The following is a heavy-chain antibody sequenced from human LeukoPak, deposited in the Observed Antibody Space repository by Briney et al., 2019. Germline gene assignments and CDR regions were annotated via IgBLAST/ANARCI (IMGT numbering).Heavy chain of an antibody. V-gene: IGHV1-2*06. D-gene: IGHD6-13*01. Sequence: ASVKVSCKASGYTFTGYYMHWVRQAPGQGLEWMGRINPNSGGTNYAQKFQGRVTMTRGTSISTAYMELSRLRSDDTAVYYCARVGYSSSWYFDYWGQGTLVTVSS. CDR2: INPNSGGT. CDR1: GYTFTGYY. J-gene: IGHJ4*02. CDR3: ARVGYSSSWYFDY.